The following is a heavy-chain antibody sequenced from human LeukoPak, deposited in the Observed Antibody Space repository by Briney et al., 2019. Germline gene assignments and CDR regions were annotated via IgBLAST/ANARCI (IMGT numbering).Heavy chain of an antibody. Sequence: GGSLRLSCAASGFTFSSYSMNWVRQAPGKGLEWVSYISSSSSSTIYYADSVKGRFTISRDNAKNSLYLQMNSLRAEDTAVYYCASTFGVVTRGAFDIWGQGTMVTVSS. V-gene: IGHV3-48*01. CDR2: ISSSSSSTI. CDR1: GFTFSSYS. D-gene: IGHD3-3*01. J-gene: IGHJ3*02. CDR3: ASTFGVVTRGAFDI.